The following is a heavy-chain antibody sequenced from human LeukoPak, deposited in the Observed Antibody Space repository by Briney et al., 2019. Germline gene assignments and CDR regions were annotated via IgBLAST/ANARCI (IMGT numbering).Heavy chain of an antibody. Sequence: SETLSLTCAVYGGSFSGYYWSWIRQPPGKGLEWIGEINHSGSTNYNPSLKSRVTISVDTSKNQFSLKLSSVTAADTAVYYCARETGYGSGRKRRPHMDVWGKGTTVTVSS. CDR1: GGSFSGYY. CDR3: ARETGYGSGRKRRPHMDV. J-gene: IGHJ6*04. CDR2: INHSGST. V-gene: IGHV4-34*01. D-gene: IGHD6-19*01.